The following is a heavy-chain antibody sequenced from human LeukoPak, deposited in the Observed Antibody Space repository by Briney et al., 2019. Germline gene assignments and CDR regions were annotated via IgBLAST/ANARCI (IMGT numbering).Heavy chain of an antibody. CDR2: ISAYNGNT. CDR1: GYTFTSYG. Sequence: ASVKVSCKASGYTFTSYGISWVRQAPGQGLEWMGWISAYNGNTNYAQKLQGRVTMTTDTSTSTAYMELRSLRSDDTAVCYCARDAIVRNDFWSGYYLDRGKPGGLNWFDPWGQGTLVTVSS. J-gene: IGHJ5*02. D-gene: IGHD3-3*01. CDR3: ARDAIVRNDFWSGYYLDRGKPGGLNWFDP. V-gene: IGHV1-18*01.